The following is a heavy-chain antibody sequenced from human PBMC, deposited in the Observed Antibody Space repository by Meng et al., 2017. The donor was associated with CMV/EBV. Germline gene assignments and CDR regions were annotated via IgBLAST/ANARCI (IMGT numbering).Heavy chain of an antibody. CDR2: IYYSGST. D-gene: IGHD2-15*01. V-gene: IGHV4-31*02. J-gene: IGHJ5*02. Sequence: SSGGCYWSWIRQHPGKGLEWIGYIYYSGSTYYNPSLKSRVTISVDTSKNQFSLKLSSVTAADTAVYYCARDRGCSGGSCPSGWFDPWGQGTLVTVSS. CDR3: ARDRGCSGGSCPSGWFDP. CDR1: SSGGCY.